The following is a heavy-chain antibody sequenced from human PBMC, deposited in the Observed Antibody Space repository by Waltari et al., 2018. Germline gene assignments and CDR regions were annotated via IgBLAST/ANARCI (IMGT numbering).Heavy chain of an antibody. V-gene: IGHV4-4*02. D-gene: IGHD3-16*02. CDR1: GGSISSSNW. CDR2: IYHIGGT. J-gene: IGHJ4*02. CDR3: ARGGTFGGVIEPFDY. Sequence: QVQLQESGPGLVKPSGTLSLTCAVSGGSISSSNWWSWVRQPPGKGLEWMGEIYHIGGTIYTPSLKSRVTISVDKSKNQFSLKLSSVTAADTAVYYCARGGTFGGVIEPFDYWGQGTLVTVSS.